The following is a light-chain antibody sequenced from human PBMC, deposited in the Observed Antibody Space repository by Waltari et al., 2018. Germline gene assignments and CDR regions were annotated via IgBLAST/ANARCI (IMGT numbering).Light chain of an antibody. CDR1: SSDVGTYNL. Sequence: QSALTQPASVSGSPGQSITISCTGTSSDVGTYNLVTRYLQQPGKAPKLMICEVSKRPSVVSIRFSGSKSGNTASLTISGLQAEDEADYYCCSYAGGSTFYVFGTETQVTVL. J-gene: IGLJ1*01. CDR3: CSYAGGSTFYV. V-gene: IGLV2-23*02. CDR2: EVS.